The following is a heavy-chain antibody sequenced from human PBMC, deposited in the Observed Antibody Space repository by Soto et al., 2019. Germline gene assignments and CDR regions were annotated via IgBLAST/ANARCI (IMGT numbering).Heavy chain of an antibody. V-gene: IGHV1-69*02. J-gene: IGHJ4*02. CDR1: GGTFSSYT. Sequence: ASVKVSCKASGGTFSSYTISWVRQAPGQGLEWMGRIIPILGIANYAQKFQGRVTITADKSTSTAYMELSSLRSEDTAVYYCARGSDCTNGVCYSDLLDYWGQGTLVTVSS. CDR3: ARGSDCTNGVCYSDLLDY. D-gene: IGHD2-8*01. CDR2: IIPILGIA.